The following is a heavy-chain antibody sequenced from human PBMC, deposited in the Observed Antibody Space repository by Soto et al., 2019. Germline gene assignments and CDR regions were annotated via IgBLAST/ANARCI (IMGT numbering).Heavy chain of an antibody. CDR1: GGSIISSNC. CDR2: IYHSGST. CDR3: ATSGYSSSWYGTGFDY. D-gene: IGHD6-13*01. J-gene: IGHJ4*02. V-gene: IGHV4-4*02. Sequence: PSETLSLTCAVSGGSIISSNCLILFRHAPGKGLEWIGEIYHSGSTNYNPSLKSRVTISVDKSKNQFSLKLSSVTAADTAVYYCATSGYSSSWYGTGFDYWGQGTLVTVSS.